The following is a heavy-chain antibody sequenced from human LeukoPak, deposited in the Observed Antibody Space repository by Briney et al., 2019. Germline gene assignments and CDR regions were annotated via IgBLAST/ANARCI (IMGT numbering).Heavy chain of an antibody. CDR2: IWFEGSNI. CDR1: GFTFSNYG. D-gene: IGHD4-17*01. V-gene: IGHV3-33*01. J-gene: IGHJ4*02. CDR3: SRDHGDYSFDY. Sequence: PGGSLRLSCVASGFTFSNYGMNWVRQAPGKGLEWVAIIWFEGSNIDYADSVKGRFTISRDNSKNTLFLQMNSLRAEDTAVYYCSRDHGDYSFDYWGQGTLVTVSS.